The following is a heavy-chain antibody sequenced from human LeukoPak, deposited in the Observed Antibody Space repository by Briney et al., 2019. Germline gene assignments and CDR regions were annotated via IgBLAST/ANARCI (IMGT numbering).Heavy chain of an antibody. V-gene: IGHV3-23*01. CDR2: ISGSGGST. CDR1: GFTFSSYA. CDR3: ARQQYQLLNYYYYYYMDV. J-gene: IGHJ6*03. D-gene: IGHD2-2*01. Sequence: PGGSLRLSCAASGFTFSSYAMSWVRQAPGKGLEWVSAISGSGGSTYYADSVKGRFTISRDNSKNTLYLQMNSLRAEDTAVYYCARQQYQLLNYYYYYYMDVWGKGTTVTISS.